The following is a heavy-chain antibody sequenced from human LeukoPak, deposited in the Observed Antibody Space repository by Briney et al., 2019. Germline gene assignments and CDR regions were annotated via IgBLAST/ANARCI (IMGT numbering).Heavy chain of an antibody. Sequence: SETLSLTCTVSGGSISSSSYYWGWIRQPPGKGLEWIGSIYYSGSTYYNPSLKSRVTISVDTSKNQFSLKLSSVTAADTAVYYCARDGGDLGYGSAPRWFDPWGQGTLVTVSS. D-gene: IGHD3-10*01. J-gene: IGHJ5*02. CDR3: ARDGGDLGYGSAPRWFDP. V-gene: IGHV4-39*07. CDR1: GGSISSSSYY. CDR2: IYYSGST.